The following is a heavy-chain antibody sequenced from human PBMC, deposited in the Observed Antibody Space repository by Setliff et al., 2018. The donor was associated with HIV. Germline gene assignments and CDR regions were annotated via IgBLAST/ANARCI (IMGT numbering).Heavy chain of an antibody. D-gene: IGHD2-8*01. CDR2: IIPITGAI. CDR1: GDTFTGHA. V-gene: IGHV1-69*05. J-gene: IGHJ4*02. CDR3: ARKAGYCPHGGCWSPLDH. Sequence: ASVKVSCKISGDTFTGHAIVWVRQAPGQGLEWMGGIIPITGAIHFAQKFQDRITVTKDESTGTVYMELSSLRAEDTAVYYCARKAGYCPHGGCWSPLDHWGQGTLVTVSS.